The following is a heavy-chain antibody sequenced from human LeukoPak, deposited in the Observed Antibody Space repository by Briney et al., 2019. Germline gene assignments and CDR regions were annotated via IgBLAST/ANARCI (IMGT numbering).Heavy chain of an antibody. CDR2: IYYSGST. V-gene: IGHV4-59*01. CDR1: GGSISSYY. CDR3: ARRELITRHFDY. J-gene: IGHJ4*02. Sequence: SETLSLTCTVSGGSISSYYWSWIRQPPGKGLEWIGHIYYSGSTDYNPSLKSRVSISVDTSKNQFSLKVSSVTAADTAVYYCARRELITRHFDYWGQGTLVT. D-gene: IGHD1-26*01.